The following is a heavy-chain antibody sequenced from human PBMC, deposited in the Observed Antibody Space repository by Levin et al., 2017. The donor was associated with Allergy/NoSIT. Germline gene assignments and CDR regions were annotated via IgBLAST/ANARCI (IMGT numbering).Heavy chain of an antibody. J-gene: IGHJ3*02. CDR1: GFTFDDYA. CDR3: AKARVGGWSGIDAFDI. CDR2: ISWNSGSI. Sequence: TGGSLRLSCAASGFTFDDYAMHWVRQAPGKGLEWVSGISWNSGSIGYADSVKGRFTISRDNAKNSLYLQMNSLRAEDTALYYCAKARVGGWSGIDAFDIWGQGTMVTVSS. V-gene: IGHV3-9*01. D-gene: IGHD6-19*01.